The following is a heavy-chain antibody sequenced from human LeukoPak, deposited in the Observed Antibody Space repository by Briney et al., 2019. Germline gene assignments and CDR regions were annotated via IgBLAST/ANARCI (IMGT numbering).Heavy chain of an antibody. CDR1: GFTFSSYS. V-gene: IGHV3-48*01. CDR2: ISSSSSTI. CDR3: ARVEASGYDYGAFDY. J-gene: IGHJ4*02. D-gene: IGHD5-12*01. Sequence: GGSLRLSCAASGFTFSSYSMNWVRQAPGKGLEWVSYISSSSSTIYYADSVKGRFTTSRDNAKNSLYLQMNSLRAEDTAVYYCARVEASGYDYGAFDYWGQGTLVTVSS.